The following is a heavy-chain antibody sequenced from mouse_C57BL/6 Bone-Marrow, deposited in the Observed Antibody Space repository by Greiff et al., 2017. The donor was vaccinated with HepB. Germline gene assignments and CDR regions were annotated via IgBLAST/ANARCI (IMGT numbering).Heavy chain of an antibody. V-gene: IGHV1-50*01. Sequence: QVQLKQSGAELVKPGASVKLSCKASGYTFTSYWMQWVKQRPGQGLEWIGEIDPSDSYTNYNQKFKGKATLTVDTSSSTAYMQLSSLTSEDSAVYYCARGAQATGYWGQGTTLTVSS. CDR2: IDPSDSYT. J-gene: IGHJ2*01. D-gene: IGHD3-2*02. CDR1: GYTFTSYW. CDR3: ARGAQATGY.